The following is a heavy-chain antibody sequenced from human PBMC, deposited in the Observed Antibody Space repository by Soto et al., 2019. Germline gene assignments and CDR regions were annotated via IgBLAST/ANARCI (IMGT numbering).Heavy chain of an antibody. D-gene: IGHD6-13*01. Sequence: QVQLQESGPGLVKPSQTLSLTCTVSGGSISSGGYYWSWIRQHPGKGLEWIGYIYYSGSTYYNPALKSRVTISVDTSKNQFSLKLSSVTAADTAVYYCARAKKGIAAAENWFDPWGQGTLVNVSS. CDR2: IYYSGST. CDR1: GGSISSGGYY. V-gene: IGHV4-31*03. J-gene: IGHJ5*02. CDR3: ARAKKGIAAAENWFDP.